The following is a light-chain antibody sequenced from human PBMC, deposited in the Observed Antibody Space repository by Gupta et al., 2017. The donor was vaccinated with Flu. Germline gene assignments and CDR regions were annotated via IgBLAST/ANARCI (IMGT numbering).Light chain of an antibody. Sequence: ERATLSCRASQSVSSNYLAWYQQKPGQAPRPLIYGASSRATGIPDRFSGSGSGTDFTLTTSRLEPEDFAVYYCQQYGSSPRTFGQGTKVEIK. J-gene: IGKJ1*01. CDR3: QQYGSSPRT. CDR1: QSVSSNY. CDR2: GAS. V-gene: IGKV3-20*01.